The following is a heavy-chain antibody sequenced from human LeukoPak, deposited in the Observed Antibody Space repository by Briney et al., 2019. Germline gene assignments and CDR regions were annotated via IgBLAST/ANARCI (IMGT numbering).Heavy chain of an antibody. D-gene: IGHD3-3*01. CDR3: ARPCGRFLEGDDAFDI. V-gene: IGHV1-2*04. CDR1: GYTFTGYY. CDR2: INPNSGGT. Sequence: ASVKVSCKASGYTFTGYYMHWVRQAPGQGLEWMGWINPNSGGTNYAQKFQGWVTMTRDTSISTAYMELSRLRSDDTAVYYCARPCGRFLEGDDAFDIWGQGTMVTVSS. J-gene: IGHJ3*02.